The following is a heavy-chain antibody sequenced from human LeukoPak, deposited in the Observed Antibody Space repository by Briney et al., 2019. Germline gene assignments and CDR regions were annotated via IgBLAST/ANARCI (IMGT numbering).Heavy chain of an antibody. CDR1: GDSISSGAYY. J-gene: IGHJ4*02. Sequence: SETLSLTCTVSGDSISSGAYYWSWIRQQPGKGLEWIGNIYYSRSTKYNPSLKSRVTISVDTSKNQFSLKLSSVTAADTAVYYCARGPPSDYWGQGTLVTVSS. CDR2: IYYSRST. CDR3: ARGPPSDY. V-gene: IGHV4-31*03.